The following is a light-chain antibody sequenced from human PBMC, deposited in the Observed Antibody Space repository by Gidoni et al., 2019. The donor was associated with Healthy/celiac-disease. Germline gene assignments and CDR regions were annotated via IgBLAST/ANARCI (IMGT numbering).Light chain of an antibody. Sequence: DIQMTQSPSSLSASVVYRVTITCRASQSISSYLNWYQQKPGKAHKLLIDAASSLQSGVPSRFSGSGSGKDFTITISSLQHEDFATYYCQQSYSTPQTFGQGTKVEIK. CDR1: QSISSY. V-gene: IGKV1-39*01. CDR2: AAS. J-gene: IGKJ1*01. CDR3: QQSYSTPQT.